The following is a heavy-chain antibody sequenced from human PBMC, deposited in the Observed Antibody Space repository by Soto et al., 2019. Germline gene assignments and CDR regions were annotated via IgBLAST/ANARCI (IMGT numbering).Heavy chain of an antibody. D-gene: IGHD3-9*01. Sequence: QLQLQESGPGLVKPSETLSLTCSVSDDSINSDKYYWGWIRQPPGKGLEWIGSIYYRGNAYYNPFLQTPVTISLDKPMSQFSLKLNSVTAADSAVYFCARLEGLATISYYFDFWGPGALVTVSS. CDR3: ARLEGLATISYYFDF. J-gene: IGHJ4*02. V-gene: IGHV4-39*01. CDR2: IYYRGNA. CDR1: DDSINSDKYY.